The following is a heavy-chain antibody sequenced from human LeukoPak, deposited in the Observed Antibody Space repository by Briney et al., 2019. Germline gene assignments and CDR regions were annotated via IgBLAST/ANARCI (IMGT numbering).Heavy chain of an antibody. CDR3: ARGAPMAYYYYGMDV. Sequence: ASVKVSCKASGGTFSSYAISWVRQAPGQRLEWMGWINAGNGNTKYSQKFQGRVTITRDTSASTAYMELSSLRSEDTAVYYCARGAPMAYYYYGMDVWGQGTTVTVSS. D-gene: IGHD3-10*01. CDR1: GGTFSSYA. J-gene: IGHJ6*02. CDR2: INAGNGNT. V-gene: IGHV1-3*01.